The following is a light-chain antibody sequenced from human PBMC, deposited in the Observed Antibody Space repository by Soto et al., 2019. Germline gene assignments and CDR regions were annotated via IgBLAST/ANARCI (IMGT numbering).Light chain of an antibody. CDR1: QSIYSW. J-gene: IGKJ2*01. Sequence: DIQMTQSPSTLSASVGDRVTISCRASQSIYSWLAWYQQKPGQAPKLLIHDASSLEGGVPSRFRGSGSGTEFTLTISSLQPDDCATYYCQHYNSHLMYTFGQGTKLEIK. V-gene: IGKV1-5*01. CDR2: DAS. CDR3: QHYNSHLMYT.